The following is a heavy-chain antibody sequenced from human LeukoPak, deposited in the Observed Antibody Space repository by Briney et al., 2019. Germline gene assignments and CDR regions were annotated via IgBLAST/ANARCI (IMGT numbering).Heavy chain of an antibody. CDR1: GASISSYDYS. CDR2: IYTSGST. Sequence: PSETLSLTCTVSGASISSYDYSWTWIRKPPGGGLEWIGRIYTSGSTNYNPSLKIRVTISVDTSKNQCSRRLGSVTAADTAVYYCARVQSRLSWFDPWGQGTLVTVSS. J-gene: IGHJ5*02. V-gene: IGHV4-61*02. CDR3: ARVQSRLSWFDP.